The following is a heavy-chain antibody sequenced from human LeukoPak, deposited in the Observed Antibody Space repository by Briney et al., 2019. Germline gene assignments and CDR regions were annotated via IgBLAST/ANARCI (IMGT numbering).Heavy chain of an antibody. CDR1: GFTFRNYG. D-gene: IGHD4-17*01. V-gene: IGHV3-33*01. J-gene: IGHJ6*04. Sequence: GGSLRLSCAATGFTFRNYGMHWVRQAPGKGLEWVALIWYDGSNMYYADSEKGRFTISRDNSENTLYLQVNRLRAEDTGVYYCARGNWDGEYDTYYHYGMDVWGKGTTVTVSS. CDR3: ARGNWDGEYDTYYHYGMDV. CDR2: IWYDGSNM.